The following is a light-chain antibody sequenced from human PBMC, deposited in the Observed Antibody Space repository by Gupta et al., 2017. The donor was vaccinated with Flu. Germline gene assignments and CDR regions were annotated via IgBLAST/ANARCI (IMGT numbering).Light chain of an antibody. Sequence: ITISCTRTSSDIGGYNAGSWHQQHQGKAHKLWIVGDSNRRSGVSARFSGSKSATTADLNITGLQAEDEAEDDCNSYTNTNTIVVFGGGTKLTVL. CDR1: SSDIGGYNA. J-gene: IGLJ2*01. V-gene: IGLV2-14*03. CDR3: NSYTNTNTIVV. CDR2: GDS.